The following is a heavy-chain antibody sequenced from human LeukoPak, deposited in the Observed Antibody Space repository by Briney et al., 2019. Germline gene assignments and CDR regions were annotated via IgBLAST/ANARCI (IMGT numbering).Heavy chain of an antibody. J-gene: IGHJ4*02. Sequence: PGGSLRLSCAAAGFTFNHYGMHWVRQAPGKGLQWVAVIWSDGTNQYYGDSVKGRFTISRDDSGNTVYLQMNSLRPEDTGAYYCARDAQRGFDYSNSLEYWGQGTPVTVST. V-gene: IGHV3-33*01. CDR2: IWSDGTNQ. D-gene: IGHD4-11*01. CDR3: ARDAQRGFDYSNSLEY. CDR1: GFTFNHYG.